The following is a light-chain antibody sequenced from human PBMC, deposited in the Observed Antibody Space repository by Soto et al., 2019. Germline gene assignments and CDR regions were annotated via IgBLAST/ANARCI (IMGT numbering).Light chain of an antibody. J-gene: IGLJ2*01. CDR2: NND. Sequence: QSVLTQPPSASGAPGQSDTISCSGSSSNIGGNPVNWYQHLPDMAPKLLIFNNDRRPSGVPDRFSASKFGTSVSLAISGLQSEDAADYYCAAWDDSLKGVVFGGGTKLTVL. CDR1: SSNIGGNP. CDR3: AAWDDSLKGVV. V-gene: IGLV1-44*01.